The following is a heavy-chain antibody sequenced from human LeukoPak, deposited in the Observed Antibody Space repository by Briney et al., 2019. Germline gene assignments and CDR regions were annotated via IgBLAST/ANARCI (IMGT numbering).Heavy chain of an antibody. J-gene: IGHJ4*02. V-gene: IGHV3-23*01. CDR3: AKHRLVRGVISTCFDS. D-gene: IGHD3-10*01. CDR1: GFTLSTYV. Sequence: GGSLRLSCAVSGFTLSTYVMTWVRQAPGKGLEWVSTISVGGGSTYYADSVKGRFTISRDTSKNTLYLQMNRLGAQDTAAYYCAKHRLVRGVISTCFDSWGQGALVTVSS. CDR2: ISVGGGST.